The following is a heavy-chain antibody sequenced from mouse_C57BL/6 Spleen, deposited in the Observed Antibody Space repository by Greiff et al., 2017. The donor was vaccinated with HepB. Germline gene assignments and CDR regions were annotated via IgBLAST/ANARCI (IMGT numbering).Heavy chain of an antibody. CDR3: ARQTVVAFDY. D-gene: IGHD1-1*01. Sequence: DVQLVESGGGLVKPGGSLKLSCAASGFTFSSYTMSWVRQTPGKRLEWVATISGGGGNTYYPASVKGRFTISRDTAKNTLYLQMSSLRSEDTALYYCARQTVVAFDYWGQGTTLTVSS. CDR2: ISGGGGNT. V-gene: IGHV5-9*01. CDR1: GFTFSSYT. J-gene: IGHJ2*01.